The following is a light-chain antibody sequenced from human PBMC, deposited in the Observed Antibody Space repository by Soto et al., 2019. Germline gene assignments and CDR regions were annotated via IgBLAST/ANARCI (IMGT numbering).Light chain of an antibody. V-gene: IGKV1-39*01. Sequence: DIPMTQSPSSLSASVGDRVTITCRASQFISSSLNWYQQKPGKAPNLLIYAASSLQSGVPSRFSGSGSGTDFTLTINSPQPEDFATYYCQQSYSAPYTFGQGTNLEIK. CDR3: QQSYSAPYT. CDR1: QFISSS. J-gene: IGKJ2*01. CDR2: AAS.